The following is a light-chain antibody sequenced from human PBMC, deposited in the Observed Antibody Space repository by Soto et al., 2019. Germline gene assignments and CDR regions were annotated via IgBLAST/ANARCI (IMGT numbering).Light chain of an antibody. Sequence: EIVLTQSPGTLSLSPGERATLSCRASQSVSSSYLAWYQQKPGQAPRLLIYGASSRATGIPDRFSGSGSGTDFTLTISRLEPEDLAVYCCQQYGSSPKLTFGGGTKVEIK. CDR3: QQYGSSPKLT. J-gene: IGKJ4*01. V-gene: IGKV3-20*01. CDR1: QSVSSSY. CDR2: GAS.